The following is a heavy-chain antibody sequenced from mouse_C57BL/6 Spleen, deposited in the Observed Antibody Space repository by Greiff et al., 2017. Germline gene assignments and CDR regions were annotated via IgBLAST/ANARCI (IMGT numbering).Heavy chain of an antibody. J-gene: IGHJ2*01. D-gene: IGHD1-1*01. CDR1: GYTFTDYY. Sequence: VQLQQSGPELVKPGASVKMSCKASGYTFTDYYMHWVKQSPGQSLEWIGYINPNNGGTSYNQKFKGKATLTVNKSSSTAYMELRSLTSEDSAVYYCARGDYGSRRENFDYWGQGTTLTVSS. CDR2: INPNNGGT. V-gene: IGHV1-22*01. CDR3: ARGDYGSRRENFDY.